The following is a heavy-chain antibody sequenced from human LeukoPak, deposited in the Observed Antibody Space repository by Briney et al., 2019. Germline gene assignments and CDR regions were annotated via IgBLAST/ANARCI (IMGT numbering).Heavy chain of an antibody. J-gene: IGHJ4*02. Sequence: ASVKVSCKVSGYRFTTYYIHWVRQAPGQGLEWMGIITPHSGATTYAQSFQDRVTMTRDMSTGTVYVELSSLTSEDTAVYYCARDHELWSIDYWGQGTLVIVSS. V-gene: IGHV1-46*01. CDR1: GYRFTTYY. CDR2: ITPHSGAT. D-gene: IGHD3-10*01. CDR3: ARDHELWSIDY.